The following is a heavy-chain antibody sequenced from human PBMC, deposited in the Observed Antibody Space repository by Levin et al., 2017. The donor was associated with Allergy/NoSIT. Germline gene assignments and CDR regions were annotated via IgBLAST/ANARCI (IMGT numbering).Heavy chain of an antibody. D-gene: IGHD2-8*01. CDR2: ISPYNGDT. J-gene: IGHJ3*02. V-gene: IGHV1-18*01. Sequence: ASVKVSCKASGYTFTFYGISWVRQAPGQGLEWMGWISPYNGDTKYAQKFQGRVTMTTDTSTSTAYMELRSLRSDDTAVYYCAREMAETAADTFDIWGQGTMVTVSS. CDR3: AREMAETAADTFDI. CDR1: GYTFTFYG.